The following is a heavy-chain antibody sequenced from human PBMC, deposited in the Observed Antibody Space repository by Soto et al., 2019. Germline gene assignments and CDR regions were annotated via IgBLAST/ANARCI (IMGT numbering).Heavy chain of an antibody. D-gene: IGHD3-9*01. CDR2: IIPIFGTA. J-gene: IGHJ4*02. CDR3: ARGHYDILTGYIPSDY. V-gene: IGHV1-69*13. Sequence: SVKVSCKASGGTFSSYAISWVRQAPGQGLEWMGGIIPIFGTANYAQKFQGRVTITANDSTSTAYMELSSLRSEVTAVYYCARGHYDILTGYIPSDYWGQGTLVTVSS. CDR1: GGTFSSYA.